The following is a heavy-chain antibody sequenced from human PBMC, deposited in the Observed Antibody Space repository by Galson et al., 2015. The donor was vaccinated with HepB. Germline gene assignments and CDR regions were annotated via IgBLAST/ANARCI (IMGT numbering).Heavy chain of an antibody. Sequence: SLRLSCAASGFTFSNAWMSWVRQAPGKGLEWIGRFRSKTDGGTIDYAAPVKGRFTISRDDSKNTLYLQMHTLKTEDTAVYYCTTGGHYYGHEYFDYWGQGTLVTVSS. CDR2: FRSKTDGGTI. CDR1: GFTFSNAW. D-gene: IGHD3-10*01. V-gene: IGHV3-15*01. J-gene: IGHJ4*02. CDR3: TTGGHYYGHEYFDY.